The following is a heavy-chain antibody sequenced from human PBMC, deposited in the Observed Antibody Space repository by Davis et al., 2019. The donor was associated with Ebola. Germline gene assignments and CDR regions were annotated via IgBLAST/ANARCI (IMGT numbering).Heavy chain of an antibody. D-gene: IGHD2-15*01. Sequence: GESLKISCAASGFTFSSYEMNWVRQAPGKGLEWVAVIWYDGSNKYYADSVKGRFTISRDNSKNTLYLQMNSLRAEDTAVYYCAKQGYCSGGSCPYYYYGMDVWGQGTTVTVSS. CDR2: IWYDGSNK. J-gene: IGHJ6*02. CDR3: AKQGYCSGGSCPYYYYGMDV. V-gene: IGHV3-33*06. CDR1: GFTFSSYE.